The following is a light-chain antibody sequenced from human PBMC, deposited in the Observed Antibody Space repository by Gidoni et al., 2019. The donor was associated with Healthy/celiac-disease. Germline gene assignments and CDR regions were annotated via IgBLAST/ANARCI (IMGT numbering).Light chain of an antibody. V-gene: IGKV3D-7*01. CDR3: QQDYNLPPLT. J-gene: IGKJ4*01. CDR1: PSVSSSY. Sequence: EIVMTQSPATLSLSPGERATLSCRASPSVSSSYLSWYQQKPGQAPRLLIYGASTRATGIPARFSGSGSGTDFTLTISSLQPEDFAVYYCQQDYNLPPLTFGGGTKVEIK. CDR2: GAS.